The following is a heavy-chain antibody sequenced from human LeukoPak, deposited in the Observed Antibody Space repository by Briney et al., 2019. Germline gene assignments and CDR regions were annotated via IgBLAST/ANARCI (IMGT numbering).Heavy chain of an antibody. CDR2: INHSGST. D-gene: IGHD2-2*01. V-gene: IGHV4-34*01. CDR1: GGSFSGYY. CDR3: ARGLAYCSSTSCRAGYGY. J-gene: IGHJ4*02. Sequence: SETLSLTCAVYGGSFSGYYWSWIRQPPGKGLEWIGEINHSGSTNYNPSLKSRATISVDTSKNQFSLKLSSVTAADTAVYYCARGLAYCSSTSCRAGYGYWGQGTLVTVSS.